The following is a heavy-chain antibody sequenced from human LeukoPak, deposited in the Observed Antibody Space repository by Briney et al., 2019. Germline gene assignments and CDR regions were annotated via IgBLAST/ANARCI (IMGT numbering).Heavy chain of an antibody. CDR1: GYTFTSYY. D-gene: IGHD1-14*01. Sequence: ASVKVSCKASGYTFTSYYMHWVRQAPGQGLEWMGWINPNSGGTNYAQKFQGRVTMTRDTSISTAYMELSRLRSDDTAVYYCARDLKRAHHRPLLGYWGQGTLVTVSS. CDR3: ARDLKRAHHRPLLGY. J-gene: IGHJ4*02. V-gene: IGHV1-2*02. CDR2: INPNSGGT.